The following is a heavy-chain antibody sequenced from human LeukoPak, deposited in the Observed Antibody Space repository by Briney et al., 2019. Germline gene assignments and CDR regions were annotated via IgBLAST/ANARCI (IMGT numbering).Heavy chain of an antibody. CDR1: GFTVSSNY. CDR2: IYSGGST. V-gene: IGHV3-53*04. Sequence: PGGSLRLSCAASGFTVSSNYMSWVRQAPGKGLEWGSVIYSGGSTYYADSVKGRFTISRHNSKNTLYLQMNSLRAEDTAVYYCARGAPSYYYYGMDVWGQGTTVTVSS. J-gene: IGHJ6*01. CDR3: ARGAPSYYYYGMDV.